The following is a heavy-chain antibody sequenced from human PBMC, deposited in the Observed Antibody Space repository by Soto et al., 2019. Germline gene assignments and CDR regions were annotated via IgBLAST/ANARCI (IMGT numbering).Heavy chain of an antibody. V-gene: IGHV3-15*01. Sequence: EAQLVESGGDLARPGGSLRLSCVASGFTFTNTWMTWVRQAPGKGLEWVGRIKNKGEGETTDYAAPVKGRFTISRDDSKNTLFLQMNSLKTEDTAVYYCATGAGSPAEHFDYWGHGTLVTVSS. CDR1: GFTFTNTW. CDR3: ATGAGSPAEHFDY. CDR2: IKNKGEGETT. J-gene: IGHJ4*01. D-gene: IGHD3-10*01.